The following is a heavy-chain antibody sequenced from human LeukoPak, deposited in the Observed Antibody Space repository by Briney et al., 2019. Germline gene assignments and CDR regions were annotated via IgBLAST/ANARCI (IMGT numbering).Heavy chain of an antibody. CDR1: GGSISSSNYY. Sequence: ASETLSLTCSVSGGSISSSNYYWSWIRQPAGKGLEWIGRIYTSESTNYNPSLKSRVTISVDTSRNQFSLKLSSVTAADTAVYYCARGLYYYDFWSGGPTLEAFDIWGQGTMVTVSS. CDR3: ARGLYYYDFWSGGPTLEAFDI. V-gene: IGHV4-61*02. D-gene: IGHD3-3*01. J-gene: IGHJ3*02. CDR2: IYTSEST.